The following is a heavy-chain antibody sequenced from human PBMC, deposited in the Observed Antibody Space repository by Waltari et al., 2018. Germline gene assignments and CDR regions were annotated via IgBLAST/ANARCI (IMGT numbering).Heavy chain of an antibody. CDR3: LTLSSGWSPEDFDY. Sequence: QVQLVQSGAEVKKPGSSVKVSCKASGGTFSSYAIRWVRQAPGKGLEWMGGIIPIFGTANYAQKFQGRVTITADESTSTAYMELSSLRSEDTAVYYCLTLSSGWSPEDFDYWGQGTLVTVSS. D-gene: IGHD6-19*01. V-gene: IGHV1-69*01. CDR2: IIPIFGTA. J-gene: IGHJ4*02. CDR1: GGTFSSYA.